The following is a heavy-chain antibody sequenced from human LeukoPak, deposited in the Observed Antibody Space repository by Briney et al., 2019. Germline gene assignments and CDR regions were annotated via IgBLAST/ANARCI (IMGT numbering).Heavy chain of an antibody. Sequence: GGSLRLSCAASGFTLSSYAMSWVRQAPGKGLEWVSSVSGSGSSTYYADSVKGRFTISRDNSKNTLYLQMNSLRAEDTAVYYCAKDQRGYGRIIDYWGQGTLVTISS. V-gene: IGHV3-23*01. CDR1: GFTLSSYA. CDR3: AKDQRGYGRIIDY. J-gene: IGHJ4*02. D-gene: IGHD3-10*01. CDR2: VSGSGSST.